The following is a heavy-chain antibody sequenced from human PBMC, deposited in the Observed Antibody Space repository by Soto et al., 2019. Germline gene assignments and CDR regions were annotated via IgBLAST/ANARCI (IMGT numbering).Heavy chain of an antibody. J-gene: IGHJ5*02. Sequence: SDTLSLTCTVSGGSLSSYYWSWIRQPPGKGLEWIGYIYYTGSTTYNPSIKSRVTISVDTSKNQFSLKLSSVTAADTAVYYCAREGCGGDCYSLGWFDPWGQGTLVTVSS. CDR1: GGSLSSYY. D-gene: IGHD2-21*02. CDR3: AREGCGGDCYSLGWFDP. CDR2: IYYTGST. V-gene: IGHV4-59*13.